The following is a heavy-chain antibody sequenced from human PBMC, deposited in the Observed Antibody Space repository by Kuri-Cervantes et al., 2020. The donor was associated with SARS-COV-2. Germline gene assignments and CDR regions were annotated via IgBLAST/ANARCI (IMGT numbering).Heavy chain of an antibody. CDR1: GGPFSGYY. CDR2: INHSGST. V-gene: IGHV4-34*01. J-gene: IGHJ6*02. D-gene: IGHD3-10*01. CDR3: ARGLMVRGVNCYYYYGMDG. Sequence: SETLSLTCAVYGGPFSGYYWSWIRQPPGKGREWIGEINHSGSTNYNPSLKSRVTISVDTSKNQFSLKLSSVTAADTAVYYCARGLMVRGVNCYYYYGMDGWGQGTTVTVSS.